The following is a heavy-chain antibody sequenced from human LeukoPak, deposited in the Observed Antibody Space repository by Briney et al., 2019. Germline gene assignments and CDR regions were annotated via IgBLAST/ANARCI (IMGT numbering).Heavy chain of an antibody. CDR2: INHSGRT. V-gene: IGHV4-34*01. J-gene: IGHJ5*02. Sequence: SESLSLTRAVYVGSFSVYYWSCMRPPPGKGVEWVGEINHSGRTNYNPCLKSPVTISVNTSKNQFSLKLSSVNAADTAVYYCARGRRWFDPWGQGTLVTVSS. CDR3: ARGRRWFDP. CDR1: VGSFSVYY. D-gene: IGHD1-14*01.